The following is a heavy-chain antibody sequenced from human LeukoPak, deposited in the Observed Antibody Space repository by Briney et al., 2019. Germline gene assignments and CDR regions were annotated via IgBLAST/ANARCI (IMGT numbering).Heavy chain of an antibody. D-gene: IGHD5-12*01. CDR1: GGTFSSYA. CDR2: IIPILGIA. V-gene: IGHV1-69*10. Sequence: SVTVSCKASGGTFSSYAISWVRQAPGQGLEWMGRIIPILGIANYAPKFQGRVTITADKSTSTAYMELSSLRSEDTAVYYCARFPGGYDSFDYWGQGTLVTVSS. J-gene: IGHJ4*02. CDR3: ARFPGGYDSFDY.